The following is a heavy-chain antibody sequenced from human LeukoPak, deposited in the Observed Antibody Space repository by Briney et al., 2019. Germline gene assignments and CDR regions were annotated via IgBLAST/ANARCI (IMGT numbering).Heavy chain of an antibody. CDR3: ARVSWAFYYQYGMDV. CDR1: GFTFSSYW. D-gene: IGHD3-10*01. Sequence: GGSLRLSCAASGFTFSSYWMSWVRQAPGKGLEWVANIKQDGSEKYYVDSVKGRFTISRDNAKNTLYLQMNGLRAEDTAVYYCARVSWAFYYQYGMDVWGKGTTVTVSS. V-gene: IGHV3-7*01. J-gene: IGHJ6*04. CDR2: IKQDGSEK.